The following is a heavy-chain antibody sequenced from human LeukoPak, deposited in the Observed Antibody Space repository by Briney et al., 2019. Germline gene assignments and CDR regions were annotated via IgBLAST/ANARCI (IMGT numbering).Heavy chain of an antibody. J-gene: IGHJ6*02. Sequence: GESLKISCKGSGYTFTSYWIGWVRQMPGKGLEWMGIIYPGDSDTRYSPSFQGQVTISADKSISTAYLQWSSLKASDTAMYYCARSTQLLWFGESKYGMDVWGQGTTVTVSS. D-gene: IGHD3-10*01. V-gene: IGHV5-51*01. CDR3: ARSTQLLWFGESKYGMDV. CDR2: IYPGDSDT. CDR1: GYTFTSYW.